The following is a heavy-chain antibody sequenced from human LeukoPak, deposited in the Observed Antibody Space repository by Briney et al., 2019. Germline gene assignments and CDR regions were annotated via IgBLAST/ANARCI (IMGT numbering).Heavy chain of an antibody. V-gene: IGHV4-39*07. CDR3: ARITAAVKWLHQAGGPRHFDS. CDR1: GGSISSSSYY. CDR2: IYYTGRT. J-gene: IGHJ4*02. Sequence: PSETLSLTCTVSGGSISSSSYYWGWIRQPPGKGLEWIGTIYYTGRTYYNPSLKSRVTMSVDTSKNQFSLKPRSVTAADTAVYYCARITAAVKWLHQAGGPRHFDSWGQGTLVTVSS. D-gene: IGHD5-24*01.